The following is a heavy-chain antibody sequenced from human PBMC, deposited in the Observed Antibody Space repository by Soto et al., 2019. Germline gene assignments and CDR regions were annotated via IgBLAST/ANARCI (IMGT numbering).Heavy chain of an antibody. D-gene: IGHD3-22*01. CDR3: ARADCDSSGWLGDY. J-gene: IGHJ4*02. V-gene: IGHV4-30-4*01. Sequence: SETLSLTCTVSGGSISNGDYYWSWIRQPPGKGLEWIGYIYYTGSTYYNPSLKSRITISIDTSKKFSLTLSSVTAADTAVYYCARADCDSSGWLGDYWGPGTLVTVSS. CDR2: IYYTGST. CDR1: GGSISNGDYY.